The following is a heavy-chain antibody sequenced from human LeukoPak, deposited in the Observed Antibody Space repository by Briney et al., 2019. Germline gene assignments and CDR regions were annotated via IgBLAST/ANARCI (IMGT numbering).Heavy chain of an antibody. CDR1: GFTFSNYW. CDR2: IKDDGTDK. CDR3: ARDPLRRYDY. V-gene: IGHV3-7*01. J-gene: IGHJ4*02. Sequence: TGGSLRLSCAASGFTFSNYWMTWVRQAPGKGLEWVATIKDDGTDKYYVDSVKGRFTISRDNAKNSLYLQMSSQRAEDKDLYYCARDPLRRYDYWGQGTLLTVSS.